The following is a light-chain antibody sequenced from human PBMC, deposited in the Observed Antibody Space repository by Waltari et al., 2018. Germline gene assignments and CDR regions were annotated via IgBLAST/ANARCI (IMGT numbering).Light chain of an antibody. V-gene: IGLV2-11*01. CDR1: SSDIGGYEF. Sequence: QSALTQPRSVSGSPGQSVTISCTGTSSDIGGYEFVSWFQQRPGNAPKLIIYYVSERPSGVPYRFSGSKSGTTASLTITGLQAEDEAEYYCCSHASGDTFWVFGGGTKVTVL. J-gene: IGLJ3*02. CDR3: CSHASGDTFWV. CDR2: YVS.